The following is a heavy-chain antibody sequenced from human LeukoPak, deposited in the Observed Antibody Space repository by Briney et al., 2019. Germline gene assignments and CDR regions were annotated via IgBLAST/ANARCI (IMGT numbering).Heavy chain of an antibody. CDR2: IYYSGST. J-gene: IGHJ4*02. CDR1: GGSISSSSYY. D-gene: IGHD2-21*01. V-gene: IGHV4-39*07. CDR3: ARAPLGGDRKGRYYFDY. Sequence: PSETLSLTCTVSGGSISSSSYYWGWIRQPPGKGVEWIGSIYYSGSTYCNPSLKSRVTISVDTSKNQFSLKLSSVTAADTAVYYCARAPLGGDRKGRYYFDYWGQGTLVTVSS.